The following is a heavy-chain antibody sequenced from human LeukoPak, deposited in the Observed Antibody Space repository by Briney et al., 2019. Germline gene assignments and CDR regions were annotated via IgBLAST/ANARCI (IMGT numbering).Heavy chain of an antibody. CDR3: VADLGDYADF. V-gene: IGHV3-30-3*01. CDR1: GFTFSSYA. J-gene: IGHJ4*02. Sequence: GRSLRLSCAASGFTFSSYAMHWVRQAPGKWLEWVAVISYDGSKKYYTDSVKGRFTISRDKSKNTLYLQMNSLRAEDTAVYYCVADLGDYADFWGQGTLVTVSS. CDR2: ISYDGSKK.